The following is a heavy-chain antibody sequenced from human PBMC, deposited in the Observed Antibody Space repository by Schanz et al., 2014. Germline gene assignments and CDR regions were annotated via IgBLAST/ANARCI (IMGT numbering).Heavy chain of an antibody. Sequence: QVQLVESGGGVVQPGGSLRLSCAASGFTFNSYAFHWVRQAPGKGLEWVAPISYDGNTKYYADSVKGRFTISRDNSKNTLYLQMNSLRADDTAVYYCARDLLVSHYDFWSGNDYWGQGTLVTVSS. D-gene: IGHD3-3*01. J-gene: IGHJ4*02. V-gene: IGHV3-30-3*01. CDR2: ISYDGNTK. CDR1: GFTFNSYA. CDR3: ARDLLVSHYDFWSGNDY.